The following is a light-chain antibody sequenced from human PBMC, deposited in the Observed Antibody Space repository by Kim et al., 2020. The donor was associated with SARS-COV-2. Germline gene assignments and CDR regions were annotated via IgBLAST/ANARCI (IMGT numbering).Light chain of an antibody. CDR3: QAWDSSTKV. CDR1: KLGDKY. CDR2: QDS. J-gene: IGLJ1*01. V-gene: IGLV3-1*01. Sequence: VSPGQTASITCSGDKLGDKYACWYQQTPGQSPVLVIYQDSKRPSGIPERFSGSNSGNTATLTISGTQAMDEADYYCQAWDSSTKVFGTGTKVTVL.